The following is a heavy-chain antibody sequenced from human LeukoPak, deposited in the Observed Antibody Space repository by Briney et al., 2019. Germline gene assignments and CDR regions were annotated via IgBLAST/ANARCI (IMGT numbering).Heavy chain of an antibody. CDR2: ISGSGGST. CDR3: AKDHGADLVQWLVRWFDP. V-gene: IGHV3-23*01. Sequence: GGSLRLSCAASGFTFSSYAMSWVRQAPGKGLEWVSAISGSGGSTYYADSVKGRFTISRDNSKNTLYLQMNSLRAEDTAVYYCAKDHGADLVQWLVRWFDPWGQGTLVTVSS. D-gene: IGHD6-19*01. CDR1: GFTFSSYA. J-gene: IGHJ5*02.